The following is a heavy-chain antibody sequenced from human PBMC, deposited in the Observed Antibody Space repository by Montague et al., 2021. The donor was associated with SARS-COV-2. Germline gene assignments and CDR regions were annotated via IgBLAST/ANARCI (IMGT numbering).Heavy chain of an antibody. V-gene: IGHV4-4*02. CDR1: GDSMSSNNW. Sequence: SETRSLTCAVSGDSMSSNNWWTWVRQSPGKGLEWIGEIHHIVGTNYNPSLKSRVSISADKSRNQFSLNLNSVTAADTAFYYCATVFGGCSATSCYLYNWGRGTLVTVSS. J-gene: IGHJ4*02. CDR2: IHHIVGT. D-gene: IGHD2-2*01. CDR3: ATVFGGCSATSCYLYN.